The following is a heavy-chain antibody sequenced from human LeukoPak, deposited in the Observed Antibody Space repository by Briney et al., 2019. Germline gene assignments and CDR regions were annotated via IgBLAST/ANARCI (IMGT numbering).Heavy chain of an antibody. D-gene: IGHD3/OR15-3a*01. CDR3: AKDVAQDYYFDY. J-gene: IGHJ4*02. CDR1: GFTFSNYG. V-gene: IGHV3-23*01. Sequence: GGSLRLSCAASGFTFSNYGMHWVRQAPGKGLEWVSAISGSGGSTYYADSVKGRFTISRDNSKNTLYLQMNSLRVEDTAVYYCAKDVAQDYYFDYWGQGTLVTVSS. CDR2: ISGSGGST.